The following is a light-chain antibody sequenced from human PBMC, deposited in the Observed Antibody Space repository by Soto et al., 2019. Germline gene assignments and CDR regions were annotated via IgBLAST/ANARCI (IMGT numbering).Light chain of an antibody. CDR3: QQYHSDPIT. J-gene: IGKJ5*01. V-gene: IGKV4-1*01. CDR2: WAS. Sequence: DIVMTQSPDSLAVSLGERATINCKSSQSVLYSSNNKNYLAWFRQKPGQPPKLLISWASIRESGVPDRFSGSGSGTDFTLTISSLQAEDVAVYYCQQYHSDPITFGQGTRLEIK. CDR1: QSVLYSSNNKNY.